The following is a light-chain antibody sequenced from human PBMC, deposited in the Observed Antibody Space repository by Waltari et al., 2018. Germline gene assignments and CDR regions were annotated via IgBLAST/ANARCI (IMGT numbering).Light chain of an antibody. Sequence: ELVMTQSPATLPLPPGERATPSCTASQSVTTNLAWYQQKPGQAPRHLIYGASTRAAGIPVRFSGSGSGTEFTLTVSGLQSEDFAIYYCQQYNDWPPWTFGQGTKVEIK. J-gene: IGKJ1*01. CDR3: QQYNDWPPWT. CDR2: GAS. CDR1: QSVTTN. V-gene: IGKV3-15*01.